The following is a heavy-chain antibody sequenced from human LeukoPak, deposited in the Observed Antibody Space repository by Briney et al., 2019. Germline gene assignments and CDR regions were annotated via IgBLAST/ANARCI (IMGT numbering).Heavy chain of an antibody. D-gene: IGHD6-19*01. CDR1: GFTFSSYA. Sequence: GGSLRLSCAASGFTFSSYAKSWVRQAPGKGLEWVSAISGSGGSTYYADSVKGRFTISRDNSKNTLYLQMNSLRAEDTAVYYCAKDQQGGPQLDSSGCCLDYWGQGTLVTVSS. CDR2: ISGSGGST. V-gene: IGHV3-23*01. J-gene: IGHJ4*02. CDR3: AKDQQGGPQLDSSGCCLDY.